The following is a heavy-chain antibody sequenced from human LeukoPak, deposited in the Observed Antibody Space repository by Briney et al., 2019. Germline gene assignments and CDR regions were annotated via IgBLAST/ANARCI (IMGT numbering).Heavy chain of an antibody. CDR3: ARNPELLWLGETWVAFDI. V-gene: IGHV1-2*02. CDR1: GYTFTGYY. D-gene: IGHD3-10*01. J-gene: IGHJ3*02. CDR2: INPNSGGT. Sequence: VKVSCKASGYTFTGYYMHWVRQAPGQGLEWMGWINPNSGGTNYAQKFQGRVTMTRDTSISTAYMELSRLRSDDTAVYYCARNPELLWLGETWVAFDIWGQGTMVTVSS.